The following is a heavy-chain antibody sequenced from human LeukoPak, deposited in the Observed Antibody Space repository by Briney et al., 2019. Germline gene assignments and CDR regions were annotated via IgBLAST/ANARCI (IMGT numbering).Heavy chain of an antibody. CDR3: AIDLNGWYGRVDN. J-gene: IGHJ4*02. CDR2: ISGSGSTI. Sequence: GGSLRLSCAASGFSFRSYEMNWVRRAPGRGLVWVSYISGSGSTIYYADSVKGRFTITRDNAKNPQHLQMNSLRAEDTAVYYCAIDLNGWYGRVDNWGQGTLVTDSS. V-gene: IGHV3-48*03. D-gene: IGHD6-19*01. CDR1: GFSFRSYE.